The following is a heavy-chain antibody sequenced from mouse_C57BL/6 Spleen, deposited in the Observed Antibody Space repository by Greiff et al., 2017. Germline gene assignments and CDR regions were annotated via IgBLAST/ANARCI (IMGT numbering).Heavy chain of an antibody. V-gene: IGHV1-69*01. J-gene: IGHJ1*03. CDR2: IDPSDSYT. Sequence: QVQLQQPGAELVMPGASVKLSCKASGYTFTSYWMHWVKQRPGQGLEWIGEIDPSDSYTNYNQKFKGKSTLTVDKSSSTAYMQLSSLTSEDSAVYYCARRGGNSNCYFDVWGTGTTVTVSS. CDR3: ARRGGNSNCYFDV. CDR1: GYTFTSYW. D-gene: IGHD2-1*01.